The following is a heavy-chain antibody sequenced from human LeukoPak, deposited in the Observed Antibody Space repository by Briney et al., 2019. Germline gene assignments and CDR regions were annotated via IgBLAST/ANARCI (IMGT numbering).Heavy chain of an antibody. J-gene: IGHJ4*02. CDR3: AKDRSRITIFGVPDY. Sequence: QTGGSLRLSCAASGFTFSSYGMHWVRQAPGKGLEWVAFIRYDGSNKYYADSVKGRFTISRDNSKNTLYLQMNSLRAEDTAVYYCAKDRSRITIFGVPDYWCQGTLVTVSS. V-gene: IGHV3-30*02. CDR2: IRYDGSNK. D-gene: IGHD3-3*01. CDR1: GFTFSSYG.